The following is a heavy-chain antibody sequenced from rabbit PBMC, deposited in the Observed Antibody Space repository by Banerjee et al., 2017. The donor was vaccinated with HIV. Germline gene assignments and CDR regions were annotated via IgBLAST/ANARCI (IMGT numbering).Heavy chain of an antibody. CDR2: IYTGNGKT. CDR3: ARDAGTGDYIDVYFDL. Sequence: QEQLEESGGGLVQPEGSLTLTCKASGFPFSNKAVMCWVRQAPGKGLEWIGCIYTGNGKTYYASWAKGRFTISKSSSTTVTLQMTSLTAADTATYFCARDAGTGDYIDVYFDLWGPGTLVTVS. J-gene: IGHJ4*01. CDR1: GFPFSNKAV. V-gene: IGHV1S45*01. D-gene: IGHD8-1*01.